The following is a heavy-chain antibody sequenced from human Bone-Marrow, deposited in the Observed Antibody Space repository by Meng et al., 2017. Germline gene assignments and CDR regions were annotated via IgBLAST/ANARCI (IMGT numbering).Heavy chain of an antibody. CDR2: INHSGST. J-gene: IGHJ4*02. CDR3: AKRVCSSTNCYGGYFDY. Sequence: SETLSLTCAVYGGSFSGYYWSWIRQPPGKGLEWIGEINHSGSTNYNPSLKSRVTISVNTSKNQFSLKLSSMTAADTDVYYCAKRVCSSTNCYGGYFDYWGQGTLVTVSS. D-gene: IGHD2-2*01. CDR1: GGSFSGYY. V-gene: IGHV4-34*01.